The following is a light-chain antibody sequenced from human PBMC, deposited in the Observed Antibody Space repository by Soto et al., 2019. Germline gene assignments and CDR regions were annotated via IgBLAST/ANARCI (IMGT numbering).Light chain of an antibody. CDR3: QQYNKWQRN. Sequence: EIVMTQSPATLSVSPGEGVTLSCRASERLTTNLAWYQQSPGQAPRLLIYGTYTRATGIPTRFSGSGTGTEFTLTISSLESDDFEVYYCQQYNKWQRNFGRGTKANIX. CDR1: ERLTTN. J-gene: IGKJ4*01. V-gene: IGKV3D-15*01. CDR2: GTY.